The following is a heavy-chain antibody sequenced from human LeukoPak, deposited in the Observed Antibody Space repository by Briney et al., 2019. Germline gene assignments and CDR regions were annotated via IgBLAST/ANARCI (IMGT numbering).Heavy chain of an antibody. Sequence: GGSLRLSGTASGFTFSSHSMSWVRQAPGKGLEWVANIKEDGSEKYYVDSVKGRFTISRDDAKNSLYLQMNSLRAEDTAVYYWGRGGVCFFYGGRGPLVTVSS. V-gene: IGHV3-7*04. CDR2: IKEDGSEK. J-gene: IGHJ4*02. CDR3: GRGGVCFFY. CDR1: GFTFSSHS. D-gene: IGHD5/OR15-5a*01.